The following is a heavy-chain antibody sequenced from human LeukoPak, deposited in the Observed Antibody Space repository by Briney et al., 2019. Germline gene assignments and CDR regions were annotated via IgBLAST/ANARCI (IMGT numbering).Heavy chain of an antibody. J-gene: IGHJ6*02. Sequence: GGSLRLSCAASGFTFSSYAMSWVRQAPGKGLEWVSAISGSGGSTYYADSVKDRFTISRDNAKNSLYLQMNSLRAEDTAVYYCARVRITIFGVVIYYYYGMDVWGQGTTVTVSS. CDR2: ISGSGGST. CDR3: ARVRITIFGVVIYYYYGMDV. D-gene: IGHD3-3*01. V-gene: IGHV3-23*01. CDR1: GFTFSSYA.